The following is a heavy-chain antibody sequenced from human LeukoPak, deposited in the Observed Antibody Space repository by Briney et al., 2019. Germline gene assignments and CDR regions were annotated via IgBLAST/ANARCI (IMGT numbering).Heavy chain of an antibody. CDR2: IYSGDST. CDR3: ARDRGGGHMDV. D-gene: IGHD2-15*01. V-gene: IGHV3-66*01. Sequence: GGSLRLSCAASGFTVSSNYMSWVRQAPGKGLEWVSVIYSGDSTYYADSVKGRFTISRDNSKNTLYLQMNSLRAGDTAVYYCARDRGGGHMDVWGKGTTVTISS. J-gene: IGHJ6*03. CDR1: GFTVSSNY.